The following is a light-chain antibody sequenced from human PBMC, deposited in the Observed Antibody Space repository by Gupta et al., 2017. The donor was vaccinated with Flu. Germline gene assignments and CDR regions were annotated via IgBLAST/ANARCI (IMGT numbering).Light chain of an antibody. J-gene: IGKJ1*01. CDR2: AAS. V-gene: IGKV1-39*01. CDR3: QQRDSSPWT. CDR1: QSIGNS. Sequence: DIQMTQSPSSLSASVGDRVTVTCRASQSIGNSLNWYQKRSGKAPKLLIYAASGLQSGVPSRFSGSGSGTDFTLTISRLQPEDSGTYYCQQRDSSPWTFGQGTKVEIK.